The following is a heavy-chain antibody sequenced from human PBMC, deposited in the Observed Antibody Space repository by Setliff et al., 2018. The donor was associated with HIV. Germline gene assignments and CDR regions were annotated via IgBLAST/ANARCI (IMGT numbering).Heavy chain of an antibody. CDR1: GFTFSSYA. CDR3: ARDDSNGNTDAFDI. CDR2: ISGSGGST. Sequence: GGSLRLSCAASGFTFSSYAMSWVRQAPGKGLEWVSAISGSGGSTYYADSVKGRFTISRDNSKNSLYLQMTSLRAEDTAVYYCARDDSNGNTDAFDIWGQGTLVTVSS. V-gene: IGHV3-23*01. D-gene: IGHD5-18*01. J-gene: IGHJ3*02.